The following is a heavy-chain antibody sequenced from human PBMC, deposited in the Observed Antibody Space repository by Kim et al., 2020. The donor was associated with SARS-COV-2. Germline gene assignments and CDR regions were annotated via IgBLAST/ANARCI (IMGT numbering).Heavy chain of an antibody. V-gene: IGHV1-3*01. CDR2: INGGNGNT. D-gene: IGHD3-10*01. J-gene: IGHJ5*02. CDR1: GYTFDTFS. CDR3: AREGSGSYNWFDP. Sequence: ASVKVSCKASGYTFDTFSLYWLRQAPGQRFEWMGWINGGNGNTRYSQNFQGRVTFTRDPSATTAYMELTSLTFKDTAVYYCAREGSGSYNWFDPRGQGTL.